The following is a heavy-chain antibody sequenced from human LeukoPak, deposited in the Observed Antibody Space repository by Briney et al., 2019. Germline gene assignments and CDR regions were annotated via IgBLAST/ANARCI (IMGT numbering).Heavy chain of an antibody. V-gene: IGHV3-66*02. CDR3: ARRHSSGSN. CDR1: GFTVTTNY. CDR2: IYSGGIT. J-gene: IGHJ4*02. D-gene: IGHD6-19*01. Sequence: SGGSLRLSCAASGFTVTTNYMSWVRQAPGKGLEWVSVIYSGGITYYADSVKGRFTISRDSSKNTLYLQMNSLRVEDTAVYYCARRHSSGSNWGRGTLVTVSS.